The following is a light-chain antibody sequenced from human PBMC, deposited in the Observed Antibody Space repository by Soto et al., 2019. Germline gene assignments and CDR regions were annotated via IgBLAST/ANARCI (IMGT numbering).Light chain of an antibody. J-gene: IGLJ7*01. Sequence: NFMLTQPHSVSESPGKTVTISCTRSSGSIASNYVQWYQQRPGSAPTTVIYEDNQRPSGVPDRFSGSIDSSSNSASLTISGLKTEDEADYYCQSYDRSNAVFRGGTQLTVL. CDR3: QSYDRSNAV. CDR2: EDN. CDR1: SGSIASNY. V-gene: IGLV6-57*04.